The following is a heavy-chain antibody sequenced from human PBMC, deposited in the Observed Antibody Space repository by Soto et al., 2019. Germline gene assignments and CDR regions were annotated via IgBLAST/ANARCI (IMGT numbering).Heavy chain of an antibody. V-gene: IGHV3-21*04. J-gene: IGHJ4*02. D-gene: IGHD3-3*01. CDR2: ISSSSSYI. Sequence: GGSLLLPCADTGFTFSSYSMNWVRQAPGKGLEWVSSISSSSSYIYYADSVKGRFTISRDNAKNSLYLQMNSLRAEDTAVYYCATDPFWSGSYWGQGTLVTVSS. CDR1: GFTFSSYS. CDR3: ATDPFWSGSY.